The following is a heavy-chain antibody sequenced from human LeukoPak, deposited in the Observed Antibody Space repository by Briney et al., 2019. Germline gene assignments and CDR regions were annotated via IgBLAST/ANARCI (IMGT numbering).Heavy chain of an antibody. CDR1: GYTFTSYY. V-gene: IGHV1-46*01. CDR3: AREGPNFDI. Sequence: ASVKVSCKASGYTFTSYYMHWVRQAPGQGLEWMGIINPSGGSTSYAQKFQGRVTMTRDTSISTAYMELSRLRSDDTAVYYCAREGPNFDIWGQGTMVTVSS. J-gene: IGHJ3*02. CDR2: INPSGGST.